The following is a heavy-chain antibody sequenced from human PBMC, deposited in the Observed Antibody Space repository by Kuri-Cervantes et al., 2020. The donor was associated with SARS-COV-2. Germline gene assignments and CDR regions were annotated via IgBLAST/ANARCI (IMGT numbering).Heavy chain of an antibody. CDR2: ISNSGSTI. V-gene: IGHV3-11*01. Sequence: LSLPCAASGFTFSDYYMSWIRQAPGKGLEWVSYISNSGSTIYHADSVKGRFTISRDNSKNSLYLQMNSLRAEDTAVYYCAREAEGSYGAGPFDFWGQGTLVTGSS. J-gene: IGHJ4*02. CDR3: AREAEGSYGAGPFDF. CDR1: GFTFSDYY. D-gene: IGHD4-17*01.